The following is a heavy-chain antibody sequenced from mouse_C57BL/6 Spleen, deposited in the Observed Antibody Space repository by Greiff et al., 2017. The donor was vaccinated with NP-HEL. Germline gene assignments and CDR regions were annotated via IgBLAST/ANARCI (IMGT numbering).Heavy chain of an antibody. V-gene: IGHV1-20*01. J-gene: IGHJ2*01. CDR1: GYSFTGYF. D-gene: IGHD1-1*01. CDR3: ARFYGSSFYFDY. Sequence: VQLQQSGPELVQPGDSVKISCKASGYSFTGYFMNWVMQSHGKSLEWIGRINPYNGDTFYNQKFKGKATLTVDKSSSTAHMELRSLTSEDSAVYYCARFYGSSFYFDYWGQGTTLTVSS. CDR2: INPYNGDT.